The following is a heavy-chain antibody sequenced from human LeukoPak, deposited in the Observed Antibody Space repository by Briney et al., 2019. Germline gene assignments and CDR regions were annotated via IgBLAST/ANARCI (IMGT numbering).Heavy chain of an antibody. CDR2: IIPIFGTA. J-gene: IGHJ5*02. Sequence: GASVKVSCKASGGTFSSYAIGWVRQAPGQGLEWMGGIIPIFGTANYAQKFQGRVTITADESTSTAYMELSSLRSEDTAVYYCARLNIVVVPAAIRAPRYNWFDPWGQGTLVTVSS. CDR1: GGTFSSYA. D-gene: IGHD2-2*01. CDR3: ARLNIVVVPAAIRAPRYNWFDP. V-gene: IGHV1-69*13.